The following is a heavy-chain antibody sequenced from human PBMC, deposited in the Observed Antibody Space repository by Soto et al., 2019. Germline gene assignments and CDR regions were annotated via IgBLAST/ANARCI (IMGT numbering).Heavy chain of an antibody. CDR3: ARDPPTGTTLDWVDS. Sequence: PVGSLRLSCAASEFSFSSDSMGWVCQAPGKGLGLVSSISSSCSFKNYADSVKGRFTISSDNSKNSLYLQMNSLKDEDTAVYYCARDPPTGTTLDWVDSWGQGTLVTVSS. V-gene: IGHV3-21*01. CDR1: EFSFSSDS. CDR2: ISSSCSFK. J-gene: IGHJ5*01. D-gene: IGHD1-7*01.